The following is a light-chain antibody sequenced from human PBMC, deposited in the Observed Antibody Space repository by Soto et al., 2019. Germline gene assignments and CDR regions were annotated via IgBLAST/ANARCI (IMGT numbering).Light chain of an antibody. J-gene: IGKJ5*01. CDR3: QHLYCYPCT. Sequence: DIQLTQSPSLLSASVGDRVTITCRASQGITNNLAWYQQKPGKAPKLLIYGAITLQSGVPSRFSGSGSGTQFTITITSLSHDDFASYSCQHLYCYPCTFGQGTRLEIK. CDR1: QGITNN. V-gene: IGKV1-9*01. CDR2: GAI.